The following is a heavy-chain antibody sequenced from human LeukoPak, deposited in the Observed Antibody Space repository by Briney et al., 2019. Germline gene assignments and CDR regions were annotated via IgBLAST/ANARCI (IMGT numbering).Heavy chain of an antibody. CDR3: ATAVI. Sequence: GGSLRLSCEASGFTLSSYEMNWFRQAPGKGLEWVSYVSKSGGTMKNADSVKGRSTVSRDNAKNSLYLQMNSLTAEDTAVYYCATAVIRGRGTTVTVSS. CDR2: VSKSGGTM. J-gene: IGHJ3*02. V-gene: IGHV3-48*03. CDR1: GFTLSSYE.